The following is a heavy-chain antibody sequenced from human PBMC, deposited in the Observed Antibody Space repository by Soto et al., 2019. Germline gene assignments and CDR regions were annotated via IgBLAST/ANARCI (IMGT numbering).Heavy chain of an antibody. CDR2: IYYSGST. V-gene: IGHV4-30-4*01. D-gene: IGHD5-12*01. CDR1: GGSISSGDYY. CDR3: ARGTGQWLRFPYYFDY. J-gene: IGHJ4*02. Sequence: QVQLQESGPGLVKPSQTLSLTCTVSGGSISSGDYYWSWIRQPPGKGLEWIGYIYYSGSTYYNPSLKSRVTISVDTSKNQFSLKLSSVTAADTAVYYCARGTGQWLRFPYYFDYWGQGTLVTVSS.